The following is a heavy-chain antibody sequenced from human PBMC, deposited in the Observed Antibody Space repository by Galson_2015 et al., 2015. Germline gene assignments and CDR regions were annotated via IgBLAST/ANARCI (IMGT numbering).Heavy chain of an antibody. CDR2: ISYDGSNK. Sequence: SLRLSCAASGFTFDDYATHWVRQAPGKGLEWVAVISYDGSNKYYADSVKGRFTISRDNSKNTLYLQMNSLRAEDTAVYYCARDEEVTGAWYGMGVWGQGTTVTVSS. CDR1: GFTFDDYA. D-gene: IGHD7-27*01. V-gene: IGHV3-30-3*01. CDR3: ARDEEVTGAWYGMGV. J-gene: IGHJ6*02.